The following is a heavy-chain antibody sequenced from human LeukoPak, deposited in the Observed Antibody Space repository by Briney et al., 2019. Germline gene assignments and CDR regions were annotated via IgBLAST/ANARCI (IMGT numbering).Heavy chain of an antibody. Sequence: GGSLRLSCAASGFIFSNAWMSWVRQAPGKGGLEWVTMISYDGRDQYYADSVKGRFTISRDDSKNTLFLQMNSLRVEDTAMYHCARIGLGVSFGSGFDYWGQGTLVTVTS. CDR2: ISYDGRDQ. CDR1: GFIFSNAW. CDR3: ARIGLGVSFGSGFDY. V-gene: IGHV3-30-3*01. J-gene: IGHJ4*02. D-gene: IGHD3-10*01.